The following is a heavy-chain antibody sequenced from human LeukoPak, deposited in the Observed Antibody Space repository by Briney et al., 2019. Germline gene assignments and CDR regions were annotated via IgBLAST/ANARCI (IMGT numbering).Heavy chain of an antibody. V-gene: IGHV3-21*04. J-gene: IGHJ4*02. CDR2: ISSSSSYI. Sequence: PGGSLRLSCAASGFTFSSYSMNWVRQAPGKGLEWVSSISSSSSYIYYADSVKGRFTISRDNSKNTLYLQMNSLRAEDTAVYYCAKITEVVAATFDYWGQGTLVTVSS. CDR1: GFTFSSYS. D-gene: IGHD2-15*01. CDR3: AKITEVVAATFDY.